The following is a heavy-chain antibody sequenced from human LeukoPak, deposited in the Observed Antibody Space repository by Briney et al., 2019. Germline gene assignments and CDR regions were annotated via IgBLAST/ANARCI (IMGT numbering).Heavy chain of an antibody. CDR2: INPSGGST. Sequence: GGSLRLSCAASGFTFSSYGMHWVRQAPGKGLEWMGIINPSGGSTSYAQKFQGRVTMTRDTSTSTVYMELSSLRSEDTAVYYCASSPPPDFDYWGQGTLVTVSS. CDR3: ASSPPPDFDY. V-gene: IGHV1-46*01. CDR1: GFTFSSYG. J-gene: IGHJ4*02.